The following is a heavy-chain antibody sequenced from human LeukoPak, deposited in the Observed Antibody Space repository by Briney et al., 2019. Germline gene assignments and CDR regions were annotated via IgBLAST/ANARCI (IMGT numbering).Heavy chain of an antibody. CDR3: ARGQGDYVLYYYYYGMDV. Sequence: PSETLSLTCAVYGGSFSGYYWSWIRQPPGKGLEWIGEINHSGSTNYNPSLKSRVTISVDTSKNQFSLKLSSVTAADTAVYYCARGQGDYVLYYYYYGMDVWGQGTTVTVSS. CDR1: GGSFSGYY. D-gene: IGHD4-17*01. CDR2: INHSGST. V-gene: IGHV4-34*01. J-gene: IGHJ6*02.